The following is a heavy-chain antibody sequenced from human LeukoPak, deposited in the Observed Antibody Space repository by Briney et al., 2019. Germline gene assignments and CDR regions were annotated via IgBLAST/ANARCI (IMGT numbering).Heavy chain of an antibody. D-gene: IGHD3-16*01. V-gene: IGHV3-43*01. CDR3: AKDRGGVDY. J-gene: IGHJ4*02. Sequence: PGGSLRLSCAASGFTFDDYSMHWVRQGPGKGLEWVSVISWDGGSTSYADSVKGRFTISRDNSKNSLYPQMNSLRSEDSALYYCAKDRGGVDYWGQGTLVTVSS. CDR2: ISWDGGST. CDR1: GFTFDDYS.